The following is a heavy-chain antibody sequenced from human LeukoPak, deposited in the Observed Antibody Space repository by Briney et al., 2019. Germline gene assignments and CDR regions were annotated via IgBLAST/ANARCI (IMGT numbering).Heavy chain of an antibody. CDR1: GFTFSSYA. J-gene: IGHJ4*02. CDR2: ISDSGGST. V-gene: IGHV3-23*01. D-gene: IGHD3-22*01. CDR3: AKDLRYYYDSSGSDYFDY. Sequence: GGSLRLSCAASGFTFSSYAMSWVRQAPGKGLEWVSAISDSGGSTYYADSVKGRFTISRDNSKNTLYLQMNSLRAEDTAVYYCAKDLRYYYDSSGSDYFDYWGQGTLVTVSS.